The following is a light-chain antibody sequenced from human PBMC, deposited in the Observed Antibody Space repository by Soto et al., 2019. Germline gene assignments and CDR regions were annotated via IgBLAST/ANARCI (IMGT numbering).Light chain of an antibody. V-gene: IGKV1-9*01. CDR1: QGINSY. CDR3: QQVNSFPWG. J-gene: IGKJ1*01. CDR2: SAS. Sequence: DIPLTQSPSFLSASVGDRVTITCRASQGINSYLAWYQQKPGRAPKLLIYSASTLQSGVPSRFSGSGSGTEFTLTISSLQPEDFASYYCQQVNSFPWGFGQGTKVEIK.